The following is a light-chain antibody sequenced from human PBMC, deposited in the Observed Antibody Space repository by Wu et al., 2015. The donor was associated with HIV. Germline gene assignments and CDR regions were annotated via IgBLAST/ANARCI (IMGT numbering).Light chain of an antibody. CDR1: QNVRSNS. CDR3: QWRKT. J-gene: IGKJ1*01. Sequence: EIVMTQSPATLSVSPGERATLSCRASQNVRSNSLAWYQQKPGQAPRLLIYGASDRANGIPDRFSGSGSGTGTDFSLTISRLEPEDIAVYYCQWRKTFGQGTKVEI. CDR2: GAS. V-gene: IGKV3-20*01.